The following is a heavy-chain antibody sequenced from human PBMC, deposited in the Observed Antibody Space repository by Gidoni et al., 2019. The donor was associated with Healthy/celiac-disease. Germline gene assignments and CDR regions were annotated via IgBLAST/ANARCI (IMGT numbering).Heavy chain of an antibody. J-gene: IGHJ4*02. Sequence: EVQLLESGGGLVQPGGSLRLSCAASGFTFRSYAMSWVRQAPGKGLEWVSAISGSGGSTYYADSVKGRFTISRDNSKNTLYLQMNSLRAEDTAVYYCAKAELYYYDSSGYYSVDYWGQGTLVTVSS. CDR1: GFTFRSYA. CDR3: AKAELYYYDSSGYYSVDY. V-gene: IGHV3-23*01. D-gene: IGHD3-22*01. CDR2: ISGSGGST.